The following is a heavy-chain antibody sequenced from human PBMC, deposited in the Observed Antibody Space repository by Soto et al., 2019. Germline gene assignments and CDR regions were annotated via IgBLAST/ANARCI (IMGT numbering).Heavy chain of an antibody. Sequence: SETLSLTCTLSGGSIRGYYWRWIRQPPGEGLEWIGYIYYSGSTNYNPSLKSRVTISVDTSKNQFSLKLSSVTAADTAVYYCARDYGYSSGYSPGGKYYFDYWGQGTLVTVS. CDR1: GGSIRGYY. CDR3: ARDYGYSSGYSPGGKYYFDY. D-gene: IGHD6-19*01. J-gene: IGHJ4*02. V-gene: IGHV4-59*01. CDR2: IYYSGST.